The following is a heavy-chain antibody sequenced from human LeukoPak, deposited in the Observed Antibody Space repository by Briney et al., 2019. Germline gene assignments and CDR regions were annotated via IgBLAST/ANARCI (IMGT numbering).Heavy chain of an antibody. D-gene: IGHD2-21*02. Sequence: GGSLRLSCAASGFTFSTSWMNWLRQAPGKGLEWVANINPDGSVTHYVDSVKGRFTISRDNARDSLYLQMNSLRAEDAAVYYCARDRGGYYDFDYWGQGILVTVSS. CDR2: INPDGSVT. J-gene: IGHJ4*02. V-gene: IGHV3-7*01. CDR1: GFTFSTSW. CDR3: ARDRGGYYDFDY.